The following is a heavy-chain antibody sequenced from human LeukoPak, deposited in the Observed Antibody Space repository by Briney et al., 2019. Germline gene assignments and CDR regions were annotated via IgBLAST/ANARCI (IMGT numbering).Heavy chain of an antibody. CDR3: AHAPPRRRFMITFGGVIAKPYFDY. J-gene: IGHJ4*02. CDR2: IYWNDDK. D-gene: IGHD3-16*02. V-gene: IGHV2-5*01. Sequence: ESGPTLVKPTRTLTLTCTFSGFSLSTSGVGVGWIRQPPGKALEWLALIYWNDDKRYSPSLKSRLTITKDTSKNQVVLTMTNMDPVDTATYYCAHAPPRRRFMITFGGVIAKPYFDYWGQGTLVTVSS. CDR1: GFSLSTSGVG.